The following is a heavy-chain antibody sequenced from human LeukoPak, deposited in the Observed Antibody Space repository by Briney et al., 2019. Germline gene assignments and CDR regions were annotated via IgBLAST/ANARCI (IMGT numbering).Heavy chain of an antibody. CDR2: FYHGGST. J-gene: IGHJ4*02. V-gene: IGHV4-38-2*01. D-gene: IGHD6-6*01. CDR1: GYSISSGYY. CDR3: ARHSGSSSYFDY. Sequence: SETLSLTCVVSGYSISSGYYGGWIRQPPGQGLEGIGSFYHGGSTYYHPSLKSRVTISVDTSKNQLSLKVSSVTAADTAMYYCARHSGSSSYFDYWGQGTLVTVSS.